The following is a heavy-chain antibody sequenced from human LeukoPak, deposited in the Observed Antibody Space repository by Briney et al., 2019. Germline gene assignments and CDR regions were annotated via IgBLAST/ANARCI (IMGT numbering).Heavy chain of an antibody. CDR3: AITYSGNNYFDY. Sequence: GESLKISCKGSGYSFTTSWIGWVRQMPGKGLEWMGIIYPADSDTTYSPSFQGQVTISADKSISTTYLQWSSLRASDTAMYYCAITYSGNNYFDYWDQGTLVTVSS. D-gene: IGHD1-26*01. CDR1: GYSFTTSW. V-gene: IGHV5-51*01. CDR2: IYPADSDT. J-gene: IGHJ4*02.